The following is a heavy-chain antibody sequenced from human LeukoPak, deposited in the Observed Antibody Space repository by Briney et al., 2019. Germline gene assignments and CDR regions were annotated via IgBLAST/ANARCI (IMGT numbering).Heavy chain of an antibody. CDR1: GFPFSDTW. Sequence: PGGSLRLSCAASGFPFSDTWMNWVRQAPGKGLEWVSYISSSGSTIYYADSVKGRFTISRDNAKNSLYLQMNSLRAEDTAVYYCARDIVGGAAFDIWGQGTMVTVSS. CDR2: ISSSGSTI. V-gene: IGHV3-48*03. J-gene: IGHJ3*02. D-gene: IGHD1-26*01. CDR3: ARDIVGGAAFDI.